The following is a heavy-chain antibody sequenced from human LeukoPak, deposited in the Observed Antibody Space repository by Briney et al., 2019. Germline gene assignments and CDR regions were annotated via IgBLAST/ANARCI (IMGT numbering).Heavy chain of an antibody. Sequence: ASVKVSCKASGYTFTSYAISWVRQVPGQGLEWMGGIIPIFGTTNYAQKFQGRVTITADESTSTAYMELSSLRSEDTAMYYCARCPPYSSCWYNWFDPWGQGTLVTVSS. J-gene: IGHJ5*02. CDR1: GYTFTSYA. D-gene: IGHD6-13*01. V-gene: IGHV1-69*13. CDR3: ARCPPYSSCWYNWFDP. CDR2: IIPIFGTT.